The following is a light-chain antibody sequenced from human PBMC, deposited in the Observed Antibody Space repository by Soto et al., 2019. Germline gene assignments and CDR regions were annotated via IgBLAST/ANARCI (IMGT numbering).Light chain of an antibody. CDR2: GAS. J-gene: IGKJ1*01. CDR1: QSVSSY. CDR3: QHLNSYPRT. V-gene: IGKV3-11*01. Sequence: EIVLTLSPGTLSLTPGERATLSCRASQSVSSYLAWYQQKPGQPPRLLIYGASNRATGIPARFSGSGSGTDFTLTISRLEPEDSATYYYQHLNSYPRTFGHGTKVDI.